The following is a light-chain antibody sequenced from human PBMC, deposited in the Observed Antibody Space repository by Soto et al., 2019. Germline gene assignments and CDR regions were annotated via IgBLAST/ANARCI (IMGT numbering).Light chain of an antibody. CDR1: QSISSY. V-gene: IGKV1-5*03. CDR2: KAS. J-gene: IGKJ1*01. Sequence: DIPMTQSPSSLSTSVGDRVTITCRASQSISSYLNWYQQKPGKAPKIXIYKASSLESGVPSRFSGSGSGTEFTLTISSLQPDDFATYYCQQYNSYPWTFGQGTQVDIK. CDR3: QQYNSYPWT.